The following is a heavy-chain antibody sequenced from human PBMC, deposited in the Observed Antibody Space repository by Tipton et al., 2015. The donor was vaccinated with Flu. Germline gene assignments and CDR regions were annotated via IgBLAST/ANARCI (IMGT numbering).Heavy chain of an antibody. CDR3: ARGSGSGTYMIFVF. J-gene: IGHJ4*02. CDR2: MYSSGTT. Sequence: TLSLTCTVSGGSISSFYWSWIRQPAGKGLEWVGRMYSSGTTKYNPSLKSRVTMSVDTTKNQLSLKLSSVTAADPAVYYCARGSGSGTYMIFVFCGQGTLVTVSS. CDR1: GGSISSFY. V-gene: IGHV4-4*07. D-gene: IGHD3-10*01.